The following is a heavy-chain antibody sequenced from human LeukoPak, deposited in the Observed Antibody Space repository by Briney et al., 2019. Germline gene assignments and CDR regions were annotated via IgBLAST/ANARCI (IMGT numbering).Heavy chain of an antibody. J-gene: IGHJ4*02. D-gene: IGHD4-23*01. CDR2: ISWNSGRI. CDR1: GITFEDYA. V-gene: IGHV3-9*01. Sequence: PGGSLRLSCAASGITFEDYAMHWVRQAPGKGLEWVSGISWNSGRIGYADSVKGRFTISRDNAKNSLYLQMNSLRAEDTAVYYCARAIGKSEGYWGQGTLVTVSS. CDR3: ARAIGKSEGY.